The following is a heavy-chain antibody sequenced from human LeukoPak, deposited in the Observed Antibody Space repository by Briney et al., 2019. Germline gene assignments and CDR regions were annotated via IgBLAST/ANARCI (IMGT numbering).Heavy chain of an antibody. Sequence: ASVTVSCKASGGTFSSYAISWVRQAPGQGREWMGRIIPILGIANYAQKFQGRVTITADKSTSTAYMELSSLRSEDTAVYYCAREKSLEPGDYWGQGTLVTVSS. CDR2: IIPILGIA. V-gene: IGHV1-69*04. CDR1: GGTFSSYA. CDR3: AREKSLEPGDY. D-gene: IGHD1-1*01. J-gene: IGHJ4*02.